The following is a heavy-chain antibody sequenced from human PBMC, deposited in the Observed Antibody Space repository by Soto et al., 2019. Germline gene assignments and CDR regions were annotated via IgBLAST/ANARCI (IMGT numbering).Heavy chain of an antibody. CDR3: ARGYSSSWYNWFDP. Sequence: SQTLSLTCAISGDSVSSNSAAWNWIRQSPSRGLEWLGRTYYRSKWYNDYAVSVKSRITINPDTSKNQFSLQLNSVTPEDTDVYYCARGYSSSWYNWFDPWGQGTLVTVSS. J-gene: IGHJ5*02. CDR1: GDSVSSNSAA. CDR2: TYYRSKWYN. D-gene: IGHD6-13*01. V-gene: IGHV6-1*01.